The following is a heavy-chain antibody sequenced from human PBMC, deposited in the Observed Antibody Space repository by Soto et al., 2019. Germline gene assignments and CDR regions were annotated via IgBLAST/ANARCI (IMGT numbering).Heavy chain of an antibody. D-gene: IGHD6-6*01. CDR3: AKGHSSSSVGY. Sequence: GGSLRLSCAASGFTFSSYAMSWVRQAPGKGLERVSAISGSGGSTYYADSVKGRFTISRDNSKNTLYLQMNSLRAEDTAVYYCAKGHSSSSVGYWGQGTLVTVLL. V-gene: IGHV3-23*01. J-gene: IGHJ4*02. CDR1: GFTFSSYA. CDR2: ISGSGGST.